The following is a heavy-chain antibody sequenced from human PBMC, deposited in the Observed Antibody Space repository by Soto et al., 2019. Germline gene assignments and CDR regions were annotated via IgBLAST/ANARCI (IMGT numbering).Heavy chain of an antibody. Sequence: EVQLLESGGGLVQPGGSLRLSCAASGFTFINYAMSWVRQAPGKGLEWVSSISGAGGSTYYADSVKGRFTISRDNSKNTQYLQVNSLRADDTAVYYCAKGSGYDYTDYYHCYMDVWGKGTTVTVSS. D-gene: IGHD5-12*01. CDR3: AKGSGYDYTDYYHCYMDV. V-gene: IGHV3-23*01. CDR2: ISGAGGST. CDR1: GFTFINYA. J-gene: IGHJ6*03.